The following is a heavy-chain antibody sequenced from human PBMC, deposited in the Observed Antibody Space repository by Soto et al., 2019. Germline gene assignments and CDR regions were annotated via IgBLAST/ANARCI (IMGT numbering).Heavy chain of an antibody. J-gene: IGHJ5*02. V-gene: IGHV3-30-3*01. D-gene: IGHD6-13*01. CDR3: ARDRRVSEGSSRFDP. Sequence: GGSLRLSCAASGFTFSSYAMHWVRQAPGRGLEWVAVISYDGSNKYYADSVKGRFTISRDNSKNTLYLQMNSLRAEDTAVYYCARDRRVSEGSSRFDPWGQGTLVTVSS. CDR2: ISYDGSNK. CDR1: GFTFSSYA.